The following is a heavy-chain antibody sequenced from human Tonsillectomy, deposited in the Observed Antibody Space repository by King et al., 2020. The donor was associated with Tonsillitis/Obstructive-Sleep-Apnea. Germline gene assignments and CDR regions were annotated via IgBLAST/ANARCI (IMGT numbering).Heavy chain of an antibody. CDR2: IYYSGST. D-gene: IGHD2/OR15-2a*01. CDR1: GGSISSYY. V-gene: IGHV4-59*01. Sequence: QLQESGPGLVKPSETLSLTCTVSGGSISSYYWSWIRQPPGKGLEWIGYIYYSGSTNYNPSLKSRVTISVDTSKNQFSLKLSSVTAADTAVYYCARNENRAGYAFDIWGQGTMVTVSS. CDR3: ARNENRAGYAFDI. J-gene: IGHJ3*02.